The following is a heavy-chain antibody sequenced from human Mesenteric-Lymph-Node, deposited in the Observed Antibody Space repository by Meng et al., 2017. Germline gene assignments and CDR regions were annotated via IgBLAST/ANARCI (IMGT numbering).Heavy chain of an antibody. V-gene: IGHV4-30-4*01. D-gene: IGHD5-12*01. CDR2: IYYSGST. CDR1: GGSISSGDYY. CDR3: ARDLGVATSIAGFVY. J-gene: IGHJ4*02. Sequence: QVQLQESGPGLVKPSQTLSLICTVSGGSISSGDYYWSWIRQPPGKGLEWIGYIYYSGSTYYNPSLKSRVTISVDTSKNQFSLRLSSVTVADTAVYYCARDLGVATSIAGFVYWGQGTLVTVSS.